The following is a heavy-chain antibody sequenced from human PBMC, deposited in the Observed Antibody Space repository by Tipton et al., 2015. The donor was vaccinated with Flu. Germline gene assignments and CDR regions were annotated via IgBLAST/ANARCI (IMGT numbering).Heavy chain of an antibody. Sequence: TLSLTCTVSGDSISSNSFHWGWIRQPPGKGLQWIGSIYNTGDTFYNPSLRSRVTISLDTSKNQFSLRLNSVTAADTAVYYCASATTVTTSGMDVWGQGTTVTVSS. CDR1: GDSISSNSFH. D-gene: IGHD4-11*01. CDR2: IYNTGDT. V-gene: IGHV4-39*07. CDR3: ASATTVTTSGMDV. J-gene: IGHJ6*02.